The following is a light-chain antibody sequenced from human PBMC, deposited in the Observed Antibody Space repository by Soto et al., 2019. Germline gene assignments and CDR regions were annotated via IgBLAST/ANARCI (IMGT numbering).Light chain of an antibody. J-gene: IGKJ1*01. CDR3: QQYNSYPWT. V-gene: IGKV1-5*03. Sequence: DIQVTQSPSTLSASVGDRVTITCRASQTISIWLAWYQQKPGKAPKLLIYKASSLESGVPSRFSGSGSGTEFTLTISSLQPDDFATYYCQQYNSYPWTFGQGTKVEIK. CDR1: QTISIW. CDR2: KAS.